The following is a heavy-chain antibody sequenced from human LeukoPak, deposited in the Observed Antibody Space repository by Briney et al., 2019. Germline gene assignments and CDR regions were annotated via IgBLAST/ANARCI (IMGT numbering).Heavy chain of an antibody. D-gene: IGHD3-22*01. J-gene: IGHJ4*02. CDR3: AHLYFYNSGGYSRAFDY. V-gene: IGHV2-5*02. CDR2: IYWDDEK. CDR1: GFSLTTSGVG. Sequence: SGPTLVNPTQTLTLTCTLSGFSLTTSGVGVGWIRQPPGKALEGLALIYWDDEKRYRPSLRTRLTITKDTSKSQVVLTMTNMDPVGTATYYCAHLYFYNSGGYSRAFDYWGQGTLVTVSS.